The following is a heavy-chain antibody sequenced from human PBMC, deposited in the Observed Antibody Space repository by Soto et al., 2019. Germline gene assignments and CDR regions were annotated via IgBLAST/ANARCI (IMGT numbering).Heavy chain of an antibody. CDR3: ARAYSSVRYYFDN. D-gene: IGHD3-22*01. Sequence: GXSXKVSYKASGNSXTSYILALVRQAPGQGLEWMGGIIPIFGTADYAQKFQVRVTITADESTRTAYMELNSLRSEDTAVYYCARAYSSVRYYFDNWGQGTLVTVSS. CDR1: GNSXTSYI. J-gene: IGHJ4*02. V-gene: IGHV1-69*13. CDR2: IIPIFGTA.